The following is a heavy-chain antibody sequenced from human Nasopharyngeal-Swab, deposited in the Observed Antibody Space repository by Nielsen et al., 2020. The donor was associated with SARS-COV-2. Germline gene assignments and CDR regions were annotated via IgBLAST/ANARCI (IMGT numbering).Heavy chain of an antibody. D-gene: IGHD3-10*02. Sequence: SVKVSCKASGGTFSSYAISWVRQAPGQGLEWMGGIIPIFGTANYAQKFQGRVTITVDESTSTAYMELSSLRSEDTAVYYCARDDPESPMVGAWYFDYWGQGTLVTVSS. CDR2: IIPIFGTA. V-gene: IGHV1-69*13. J-gene: IGHJ4*02. CDR3: ARDDPESPMVGAWYFDY. CDR1: GGTFSSYA.